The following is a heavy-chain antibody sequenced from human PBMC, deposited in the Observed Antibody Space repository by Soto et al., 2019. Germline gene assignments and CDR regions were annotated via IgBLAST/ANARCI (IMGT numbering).Heavy chain of an antibody. Sequence: QVQLVQSGAEVKKPGSSVKVSCKASGGTFSSYAISWVRQAPGQGLEWMGGIIPIFGTANYAQKFQGRVTITADESTSTAYMELSSLRSEDTAVYYCAALVDCSGGSCYLGNFYYWGQGTLVTVSS. V-gene: IGHV1-69*01. CDR2: IIPIFGTA. D-gene: IGHD2-15*01. CDR3: AALVDCSGGSCYLGNFYY. CDR1: GGTFSSYA. J-gene: IGHJ4*02.